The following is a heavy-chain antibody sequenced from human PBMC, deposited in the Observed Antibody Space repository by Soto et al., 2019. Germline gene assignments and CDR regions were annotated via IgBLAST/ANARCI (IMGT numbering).Heavy chain of an antibody. J-gene: IGHJ4*02. D-gene: IGHD5-12*01. CDR1: GGSISSYY. CDR2: IYYSGST. Sequence: PSETLSLTCTVSGGSISSYYWSWIRQPPGKGLEWIGYIYYSGSTNYNPSLKSRVTISVDTSKNQFSLKLSSVTAADTAVYYCARTYTHRLYYFDYWGQGTLVTVSS. CDR3: ARTYTHRLYYFDY. V-gene: IGHV4-59*01.